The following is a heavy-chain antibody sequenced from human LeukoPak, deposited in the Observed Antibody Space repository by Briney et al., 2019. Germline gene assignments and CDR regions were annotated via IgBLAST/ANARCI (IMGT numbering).Heavy chain of an antibody. D-gene: IGHD3-22*01. CDR1: GGSISSDRFY. J-gene: IGHJ4*02. CDR2: IKSGTT. V-gene: IGHV4-61*02. CDR3: AREGYYYDTSGYHYTKY. Sequence: SETLSLTCTVSGGSISSDRFYWTWVRQPAGKGLEWIGRIKSGTTNYNPSLKSRVTISVDTSKNQFSLKLSSVTAADTAVYYCAREGYYYDTSGYHYTKYWGQGTLVTVSS.